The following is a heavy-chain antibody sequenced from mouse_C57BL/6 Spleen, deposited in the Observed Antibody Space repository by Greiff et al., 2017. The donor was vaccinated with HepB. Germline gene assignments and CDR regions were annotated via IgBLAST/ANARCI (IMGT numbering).Heavy chain of an antibody. CDR3: ARHGYGSSPAWFAY. Sequence: DVKLVESGGGLVKPGGSLKLSCAASGFTFSSYTMSWVRQTPEKRLEWVATISGGGGNTYYPDSVKGRVTISRDNAKNTLYLQMSSLRSEDTALYYCARHGYGSSPAWFAYWGQGTLVTVSA. D-gene: IGHD1-1*01. V-gene: IGHV5-9*01. CDR2: ISGGGGNT. J-gene: IGHJ3*01. CDR1: GFTFSSYT.